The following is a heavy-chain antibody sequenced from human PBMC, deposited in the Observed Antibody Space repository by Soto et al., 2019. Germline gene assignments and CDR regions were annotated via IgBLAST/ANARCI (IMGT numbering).Heavy chain of an antibody. CDR2: INHSGST. Sequence: PSETLSLTCAVYGGSFSGYYWSWIRQPPGKGLEWIGKINHSGSTNYNPSLKSRVTISVDTSISTAYLQWSSLKASDTAMYYCATRVHGNYPGKNYYGMHVWGQGTTVTVSS. CDR3: ATRVHGNYPGKNYYGMHV. V-gene: IGHV4-34*01. D-gene: IGHD3-22*01. CDR1: GGSFSGYY. J-gene: IGHJ6*02.